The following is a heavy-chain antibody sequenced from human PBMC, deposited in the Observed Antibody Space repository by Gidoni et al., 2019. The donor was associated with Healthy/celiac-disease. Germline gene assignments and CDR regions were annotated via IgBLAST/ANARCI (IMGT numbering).Heavy chain of an antibody. CDR2: IYPSGSP. J-gene: IGHJ3*02. CDR1: GGSISSGSYY. Sequence: QVQLQESGQGLVKPSQTLSLTCTVAGGSISSGSYYWSWIRQPAGKGLAWLGRIYPSGSPNYHPSLKRRVTISVDTSKNQFSLKLSSVTAADTAVYYCARAKTYSSGWCDIWGQGTMVTVSS. D-gene: IGHD6-19*01. V-gene: IGHV4-61*02. CDR3: ARAKTYSSGWCDI.